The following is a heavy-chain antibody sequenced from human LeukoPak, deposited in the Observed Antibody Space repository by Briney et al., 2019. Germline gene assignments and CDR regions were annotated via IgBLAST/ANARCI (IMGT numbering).Heavy chain of an antibody. J-gene: IGHJ4*02. CDR1: GFTFSTYA. V-gene: IGHV3-23*01. D-gene: IGHD2-2*01. CDR2: ISGSGGST. Sequence: GGSLRLSCAASGFTFSTYAMSWVRQAPGKGLEWVSAISGSGGSTYYADSVKARFTISRDNSKNTLYLQMNSLRAEDTAVYYCAKDLDCSSTGCYPDYWGQGTLVTVSS. CDR3: AKDLDCSSTGCYPDY.